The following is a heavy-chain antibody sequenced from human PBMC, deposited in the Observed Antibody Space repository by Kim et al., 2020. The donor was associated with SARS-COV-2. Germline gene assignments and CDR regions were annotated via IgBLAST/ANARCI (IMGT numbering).Heavy chain of an antibody. D-gene: IGHD3-9*01. Sequence: GGSLRLSCAASGFTFSSYGMHWVRQAPGKGLEWVAVISYDGSNKYYADSVKGRFTISRDNSKNTLYLQMNSLRAEDTAVYYCAKGQYYDILTGYAGGMDVWGQGTTVTVSS. V-gene: IGHV3-30*18. J-gene: IGHJ6*02. CDR1: GFTFSSYG. CDR3: AKGQYYDILTGYAGGMDV. CDR2: ISYDGSNK.